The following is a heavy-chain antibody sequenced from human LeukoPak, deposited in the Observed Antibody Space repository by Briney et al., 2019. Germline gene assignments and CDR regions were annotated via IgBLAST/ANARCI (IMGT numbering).Heavy chain of an antibody. V-gene: IGHV1-2*04. CDR3: ARGAGVITGTTPTDY. Sequence: GASVKLSCTASGYTFSGYYMHWVRQAPGQGLEWMGWINPNSGGTNYAQKFQGWVTMTRDTSISTAYMELSRLRSDDTAVYYCARGAGVITGTTPTDYWGQGTLVTVSS. D-gene: IGHD1-20*01. CDR2: INPNSGGT. J-gene: IGHJ4*02. CDR1: GYTFSGYY.